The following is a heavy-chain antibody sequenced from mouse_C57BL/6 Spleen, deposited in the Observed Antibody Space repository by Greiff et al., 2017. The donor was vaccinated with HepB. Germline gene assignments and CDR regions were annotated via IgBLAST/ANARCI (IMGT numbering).Heavy chain of an antibody. J-gene: IGHJ4*01. D-gene: IGHD2-5*01. Sequence: QVQLKQPGAELVKPGASVKLSCKASGYTFTSYWMQWVKQRPGQGLEWIGEIDPSDSYTNYNQKFKGKATLTVDTASSTAYMQLSSLTSEDSAVYYWARPDYSNYGGYAMDYWGQGTSVTVSS. CDR3: ARPDYSNYGGYAMDY. V-gene: IGHV1-50*01. CDR2: IDPSDSYT. CDR1: GYTFTSYW.